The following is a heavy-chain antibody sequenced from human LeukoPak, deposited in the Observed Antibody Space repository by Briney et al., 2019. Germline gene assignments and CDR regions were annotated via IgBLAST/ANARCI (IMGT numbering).Heavy chain of an antibody. CDR1: GFTFSSFS. D-gene: IGHD6-19*01. J-gene: IGHJ1*01. Sequence: PGGSLRLSCAASGFTFSSFSMNWVRQAPGKGLEWVSSISSGSRYTYYADSVKGRFTISRDNAKNSLYLQMNSLRAEDTAVYYCARERNSSGWYGIRRIRYFQHWGQGTLVTVSS. V-gene: IGHV3-21*01. CDR3: ARERNSSGWYGIRRIRYFQH. CDR2: ISSGSRYT.